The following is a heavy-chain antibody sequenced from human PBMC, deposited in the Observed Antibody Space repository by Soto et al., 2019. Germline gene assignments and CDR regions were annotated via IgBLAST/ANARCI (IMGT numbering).Heavy chain of an antibody. J-gene: IGHJ5*02. V-gene: IGHV1-46*01. CDR3: AREVPYSSSSLSYNWFDP. CDR1: GYTFTSYS. CDR2: INPSGGST. Sequence: ASVDASSKASGYTFTSYSLHWVRHSPGQGLEWMGIINPSGGSTSYAQKSQGRVTMTRDTSTSTVYMELSSLRSEDTAVYYCAREVPYSSSSLSYNWFDPWGQGTLVTVSS. D-gene: IGHD6-6*01.